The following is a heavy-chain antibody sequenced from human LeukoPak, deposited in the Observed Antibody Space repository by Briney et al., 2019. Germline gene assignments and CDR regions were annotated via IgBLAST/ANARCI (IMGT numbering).Heavy chain of an antibody. V-gene: IGHV3-23*01. Sequence: GGSLRLSCVASGITFSASAMSWLRQTPGKGMEWVSAISDSGGDTDYADSVKGRFTISRDNSRNTLFLQMDSLRAEDTAVHYCGKLSGSTGTSSRVLHFWGQGTLVTVSA. CDR1: GITFSASA. CDR2: ISDSGGDT. D-gene: IGHD1-1*01. CDR3: GKLSGSTGTSSRVLHF. J-gene: IGHJ4*02.